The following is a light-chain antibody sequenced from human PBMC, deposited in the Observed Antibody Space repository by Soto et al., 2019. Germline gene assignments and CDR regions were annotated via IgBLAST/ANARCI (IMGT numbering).Light chain of an antibody. CDR3: QQYGSSPWT. CDR2: GAS. Sequence: EIVLTQSPGTLSLSPGERATLSCRASQSVSSSFLAWYQQTPGQAPRLLIYGASTRATGIPDRFSGSGSGTDFTLTINKLEPEDFAVYYCQQYGSSPWTFGQGTKVDIK. V-gene: IGKV3-20*01. CDR1: QSVSSSF. J-gene: IGKJ1*01.